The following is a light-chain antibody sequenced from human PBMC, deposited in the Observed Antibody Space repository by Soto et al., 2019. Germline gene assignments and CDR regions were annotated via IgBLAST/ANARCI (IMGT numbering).Light chain of an antibody. CDR3: QQTHSSTRT. CDR2: GAS. J-gene: IGKJ1*01. CDR1: QSISRS. Sequence: DIQLTQSPLSLSASVGDRVNIICRASQSISRSLNWYQQRPGKAPNLLIYGASTLHSGVPSRFSGSRSGTAVTLTITSLQPEDFATYDCQQTHSSTRTFGQGTKV. V-gene: IGKV1-39*01.